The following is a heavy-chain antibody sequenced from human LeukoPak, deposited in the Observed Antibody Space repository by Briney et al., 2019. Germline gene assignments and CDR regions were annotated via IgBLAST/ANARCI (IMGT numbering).Heavy chain of an antibody. J-gene: IGHJ3*02. Sequence: SETLSLTCAVYGGSFSGYYWSWIRQPPGKGLECIVEINHSGSTNYNPSLKSRVTISVDTSKNQFSLTLSSVTAADTAVYYCARSYRITMVRGNKAFDIWGQGTMVTVSS. CDR2: INHSGST. CDR3: ARSYRITMVRGNKAFDI. D-gene: IGHD3-10*01. V-gene: IGHV4-34*01. CDR1: GGSFSGYY.